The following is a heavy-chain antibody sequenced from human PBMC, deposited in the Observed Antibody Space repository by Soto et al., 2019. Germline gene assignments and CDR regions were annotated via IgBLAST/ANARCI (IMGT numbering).Heavy chain of an antibody. CDR3: ARDDDDSVGGQKGD. CDR2: ISAYNGNT. V-gene: IGHV1-18*04. CDR1: GYTFTSYG. D-gene: IGHD3-22*01. J-gene: IGHJ4*03. Sequence: QVKLVQSGAEVKKPGASVKVSCKASGYTFTSYGISWVRQAPGQGLAWMGWISAYNGNTNYAQKHQSRVTMTTDKSTSTAYRELRSLRSDATAVYYCARDDDDSVGGQKGDWGQGTLVTVSS.